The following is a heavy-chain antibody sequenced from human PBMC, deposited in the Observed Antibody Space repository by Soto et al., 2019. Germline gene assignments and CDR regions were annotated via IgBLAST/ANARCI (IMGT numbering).Heavy chain of an antibody. CDR2: IGTYHGNT. J-gene: IGHJ3*02. V-gene: IGHV1-18*01. D-gene: IGHD1-26*01. CDR3: ARDRRVGANTDAYEI. Sequence: QVQLVQSGAEVKKPGASVKVSCKASGYAFTSFGITWVRQAPGQGLEWMGWIGTYHGNTNYAQKLQGRVTMTRDTSTTTAHMDLRSLTSDDTAVYYCARDRRVGANTDAYEIWGQGTMVTVSS. CDR1: GYAFTSFG.